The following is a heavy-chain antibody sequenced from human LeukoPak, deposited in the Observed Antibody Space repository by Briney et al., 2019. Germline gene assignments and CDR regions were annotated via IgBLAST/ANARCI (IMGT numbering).Heavy chain of an antibody. J-gene: IGHJ4*02. D-gene: IGHD6-19*01. Sequence: SETLSLTCTVSGGSVSSGNYYWSWIRQPPGTGLEWIGYIYYSGSTNYNPSLKSRATISADTSKNQFSLKLSSVTAADTAVYYCARATYSSGWTFDYWGQGTPVTVSS. V-gene: IGHV4-61*01. CDR2: IYYSGST. CDR1: GGSVSSGNYY. CDR3: ARATYSSGWTFDY.